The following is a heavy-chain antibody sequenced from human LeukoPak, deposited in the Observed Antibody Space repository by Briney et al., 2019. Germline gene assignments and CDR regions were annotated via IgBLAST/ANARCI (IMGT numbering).Heavy chain of an antibody. J-gene: IGHJ4*02. Sequence: PSETLSLTCAVYGGSFSGYYWSWIRQPPGKGLEWIGEINHSGSTNYNPSLKSRVTISVGTSKNQFSLKLSSVTAADTAVYYCARGGNLRYSRYDFWGQGTLVTVSS. CDR1: GGSFSGYY. D-gene: IGHD5-12*01. V-gene: IGHV4-34*01. CDR2: INHSGST. CDR3: ARGGNLRYSRYDF.